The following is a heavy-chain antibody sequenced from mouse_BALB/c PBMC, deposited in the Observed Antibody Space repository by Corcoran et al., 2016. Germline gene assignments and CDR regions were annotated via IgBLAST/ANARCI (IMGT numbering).Heavy chain of an antibody. CDR3: ARGGGNYAMDY. CDR2: INTYTGEP. CDR1: GYTFTNYG. J-gene: IGHJ4*01. V-gene: IGHV9-1*02. Sequence: QIQLVQSGPELKKTGETVKISCKASGYTFTNYGMNWVKQAPGKGLKWMGWINTYTGEPTYADDFKGRFAFSLETSASTAYLQINNLKNEDRATYFCARGGGNYAMDYWGQGTSVTVSS.